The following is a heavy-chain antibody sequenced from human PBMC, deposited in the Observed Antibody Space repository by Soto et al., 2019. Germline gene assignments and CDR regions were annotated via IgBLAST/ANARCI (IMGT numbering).Heavy chain of an antibody. V-gene: IGHV3-53*01. CDR3: ARDGGSGRAVACIEYAGMDV. CDR1: GFTVSGNS. Sequence: EVQLVDSGGDLIQPGGSLRLSCGASGFTVSGNSLSWVRQAPGKGLEWVSYIYIDGSTYYADSVRGRCTLTRDNSKNTLYLQRDNLRGEDTSVYYCARDGGSGRAVACIEYAGMDVWRQGTRDTVSS. CDR2: IYIDGST. D-gene: IGHD6-19*01. J-gene: IGHJ6*02.